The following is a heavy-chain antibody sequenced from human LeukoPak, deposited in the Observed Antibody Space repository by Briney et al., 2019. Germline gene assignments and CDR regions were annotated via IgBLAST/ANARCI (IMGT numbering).Heavy chain of an antibody. CDR1: GFSFSSYG. D-gene: IGHD3-3*01. Sequence: GRSLRLSCAASGFSFSSYGMHWVRQAPGKGLEWVSVIYSGGSTYYADSVKGRFTISRDNSKNTLYLQMNSLRAEDTAVYYCARLRCWGQGTLVTVSS. CDR3: ARLRC. V-gene: IGHV3-53*01. J-gene: IGHJ4*02. CDR2: IYSGGST.